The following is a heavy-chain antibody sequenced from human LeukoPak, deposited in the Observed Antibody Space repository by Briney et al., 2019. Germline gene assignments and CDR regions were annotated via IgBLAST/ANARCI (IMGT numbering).Heavy chain of an antibody. Sequence: GESLQISCKGSGSSFTSYWIGWVRQLPGKGLEWMGIIYPGDSDTRYSPSFQGQVTISADKSISTAYLQWSSLKASDTAMYYCARPTAMTTVTSFDYWGQGTLVTVSS. J-gene: IGHJ4*02. CDR2: IYPGDSDT. D-gene: IGHD4-11*01. CDR3: ARPTAMTTVTSFDY. CDR1: GSSFTSYW. V-gene: IGHV5-51*01.